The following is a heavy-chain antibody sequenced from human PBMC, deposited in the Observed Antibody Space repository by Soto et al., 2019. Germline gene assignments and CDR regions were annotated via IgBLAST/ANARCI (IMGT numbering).Heavy chain of an antibody. CDR2: VHHSWGS. V-gene: IGHV4-59*08. Sequence: QVQLQESGPGLVKPSETLSLSCTVSGGSISSYYWSWFRQSPGKRMEWIGYVHHSWGSSYNPSLQSRFAISLDTSKSQFSLKVTSVTATDTAVYYCAGQGFGPLHGLVDVWGQGTTVTVSS. CDR1: GGSISSYY. D-gene: IGHD3-10*01. J-gene: IGHJ6*02. CDR3: AGQGFGPLHGLVDV.